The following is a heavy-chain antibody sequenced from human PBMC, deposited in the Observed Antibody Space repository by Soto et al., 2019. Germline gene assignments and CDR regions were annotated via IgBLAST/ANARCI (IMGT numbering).Heavy chain of an antibody. V-gene: IGHV4-4*07. CDR2: IFTSGRT. CDR1: GASLLSSY. Sequence: VQLQASGPGLVKPSETLSPSCDVSGASLLSSYWSWVRQPAGKGLEWIGHIFTSGRTSYNPSLKRRATKALDTPNNKSPPTLNSVTAADTAVYYCAKGWDVKSFDHLDQGARVSVSS. CDR3: AKGWDVKSFDH. D-gene: IGHD1-26*01. J-gene: IGHJ4*02.